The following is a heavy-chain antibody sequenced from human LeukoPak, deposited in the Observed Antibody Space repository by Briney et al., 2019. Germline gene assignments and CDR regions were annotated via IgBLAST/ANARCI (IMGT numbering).Heavy chain of an antibody. CDR1: GFTFSSYS. J-gene: IGHJ4*02. CDR3: ARDLPPYYFDY. Sequence: GGSLRLSCAASGFTFSSYSMNWVRQAPGKGLEWVSSISSSSSYIYYADSVKGRFTISRDNAKNSLYLQMNSLRAEDTAVYYCARDLPPYYFDYWGQGTLVTVSS. CDR2: ISSSSSYI. V-gene: IGHV3-21*01.